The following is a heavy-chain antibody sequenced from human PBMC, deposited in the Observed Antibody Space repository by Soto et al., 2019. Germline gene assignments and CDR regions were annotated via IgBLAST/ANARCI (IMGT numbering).Heavy chain of an antibody. CDR2: ISYDGSNK. V-gene: IGHV3-30-3*01. CDR3: SRKGGYSYGYPGGYYYRMDG. CDR1: GFTFSSYA. D-gene: IGHD5-18*01. Sequence: GGSMRLSCAASGFTFSSYAMHWVRQAPGKGLEWVAVISYDGSNKYYADSVKGRFTISRDNSKNTLYLQMNSLRAEDTAVYYCSRKGGYSYGYPGGYYYRMDGWGQGAMVTVPS. J-gene: IGHJ6*01.